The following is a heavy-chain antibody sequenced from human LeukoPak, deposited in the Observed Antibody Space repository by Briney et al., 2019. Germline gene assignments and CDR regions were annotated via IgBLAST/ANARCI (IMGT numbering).Heavy chain of an antibody. J-gene: IGHJ4*02. D-gene: IGHD6-13*01. CDR1: GGSISSGDYY. Sequence: SETLSLTCTVSGGSISSGDYYWSWIRQPPGKGLEWIGYIYYSGSTNYNPSLKSRVTISVDTSKNQFSLKLSSVTAADTAVYYCARGGGGQQLVQTFDYWGQGTLVTVSS. CDR3: ARGGGGQQLVQTFDY. CDR2: IYYSGST. V-gene: IGHV4-61*08.